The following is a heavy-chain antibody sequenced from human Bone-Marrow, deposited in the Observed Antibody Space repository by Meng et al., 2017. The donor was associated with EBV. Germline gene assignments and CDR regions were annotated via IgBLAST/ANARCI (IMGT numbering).Heavy chain of an antibody. Sequence: VQLVQSGAEVKKPGSSVKVSCKASGYTFSSYPISWVRQAPGQGLEWMGGVTPVFDTVNYAQKFQGRLTVTADKSTNTVYMELSGLRSEDTAVYYCAREQGVHGYPHPYFDYWGQGTLVTVSS. CDR2: VTPVFDTV. CDR1: GYTFSSYP. V-gene: IGHV1-69*06. J-gene: IGHJ4*02. D-gene: IGHD5-24*01. CDR3: AREQGVHGYPHPYFDY.